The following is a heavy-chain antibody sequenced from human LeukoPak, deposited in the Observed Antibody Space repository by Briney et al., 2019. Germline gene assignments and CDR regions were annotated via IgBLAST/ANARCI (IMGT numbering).Heavy chain of an antibody. CDR2: ISWNSGSI. CDR3: AKDRAPYDSSGYYMAD. D-gene: IGHD3-22*01. V-gene: IGHV3-9*01. CDR1: GLTFDDYA. Sequence: GGSLRLSCAASGLTFDDYAMHWVRQAPGKGLEWVSGISWNSGSIGYADSVKGRFTISRDNAKNSLYLQMNSLRAEDTALYYCAKDRAPYDSSGYYMADWGQGTLVTVSS. J-gene: IGHJ4*02.